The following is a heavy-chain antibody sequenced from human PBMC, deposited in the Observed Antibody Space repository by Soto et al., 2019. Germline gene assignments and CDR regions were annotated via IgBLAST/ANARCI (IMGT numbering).Heavy chain of an antibody. CDR1: GYTFTSYY. V-gene: IGHV1-46*03. D-gene: IGHD6-19*01. CDR2: INPSGGST. CDR3: ARESVAESEYFQH. Sequence: GASVKVCCKAFGYTFTSYYMHWVRQAPGQGLEWMGIINPSGGSTSYAQKFQGRVTMTRDTSTSTVYMELSSLRSEDTAVYYCARESVAESEYFQHWGQGTLVTVS. J-gene: IGHJ1*01.